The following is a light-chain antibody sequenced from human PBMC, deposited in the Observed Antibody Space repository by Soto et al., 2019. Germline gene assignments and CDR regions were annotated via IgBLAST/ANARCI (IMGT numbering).Light chain of an antibody. Sequence: QSALTQPPSASGSPGQSVTISCTGTSSDVGGYKYVSWYQQHPGKAPKLMIYEVSKRPSGVPDRFSGSKSDNTASLTVSGLQAEEEADYYCSSYAGSNNFVFGTGTKVTVL. CDR3: SSYAGSNNFV. CDR1: SSDVGGYKY. CDR2: EVS. J-gene: IGLJ1*01. V-gene: IGLV2-8*01.